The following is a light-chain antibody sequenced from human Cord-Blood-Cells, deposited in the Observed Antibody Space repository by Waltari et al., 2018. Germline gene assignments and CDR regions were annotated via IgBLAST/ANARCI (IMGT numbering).Light chain of an antibody. CDR3: ETWDSNTRV. Sequence: QPVLTQSSSASASLGSSVKLTCTLSSGHSSYIIAWHQQQPGKAPRSLMKLEGSGSYNKGSGVPDRFSGSSSGADRYLTISNRQSEDEADYYCETWDSNTRVFGTGTKVTVL. J-gene: IGLJ1*01. CDR2: LEGSGSY. CDR1: SGHSSYI. V-gene: IGLV4-60*03.